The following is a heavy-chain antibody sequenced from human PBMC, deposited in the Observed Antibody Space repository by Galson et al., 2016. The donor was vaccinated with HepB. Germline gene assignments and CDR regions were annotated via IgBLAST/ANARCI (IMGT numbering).Heavy chain of an antibody. CDR1: GFTFTTYG. CDR2: IPYDGSNK. V-gene: IGHV3-30*18. D-gene: IGHD2-21*02. CDR3: AKDSDPVGDCYFGN. Sequence: SLRLSCAASGFTFTTYGMHWVRQAPGKGLEWVAVIPYDGSNKYYEDSVKGRFTISRDISKNTLYLQMNSLRADDTAVYYCAKDSDPVGDCYFGNWGQGTLVTVSS. J-gene: IGHJ4*02.